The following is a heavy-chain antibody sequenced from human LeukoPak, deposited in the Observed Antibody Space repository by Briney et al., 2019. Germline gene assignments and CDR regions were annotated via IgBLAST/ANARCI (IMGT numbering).Heavy chain of an antibody. J-gene: IGHJ4*02. D-gene: IGHD3-10*01. Sequence: SVKVSCKASGGTFSSYAISWVRQAPGQGLEWMGGIIPIFGTANYAQKFQGRVTITADESTSTAYMELSSLRSEDTAVYYCAREHTHIMVRGVIGENYYFDYWGQGTLVTVSS. V-gene: IGHV1-69*13. CDR1: GGTFSSYA. CDR2: IIPIFGTA. CDR3: AREHTHIMVRGVIGENYYFDY.